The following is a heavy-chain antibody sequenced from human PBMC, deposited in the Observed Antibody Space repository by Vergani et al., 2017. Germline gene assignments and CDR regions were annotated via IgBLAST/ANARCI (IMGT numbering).Heavy chain of an antibody. Sequence: QVQLQESGPGLVKPSQTLSLTCTVSGGSISSGGYYWSWTRQHPGKGLEWIGYIYYSGSTYYNPSLKSRVTISVDTSKNQFSLKLRSVTAADTAVYYCARGSSVPNYYYYGMDVWGQGTTVTVSS. D-gene: IGHD6-13*01. V-gene: IGHV4-31*03. CDR1: GGSISSGGYY. CDR3: ARGSSVPNYYYYGMDV. J-gene: IGHJ6*02. CDR2: IYYSGST.